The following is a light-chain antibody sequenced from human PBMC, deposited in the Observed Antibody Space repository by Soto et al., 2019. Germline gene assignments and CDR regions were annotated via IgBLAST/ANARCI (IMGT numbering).Light chain of an antibody. V-gene: IGKV3-20*01. CDR3: QQYGSSPIT. J-gene: IGKJ4*01. CDR2: GAS. Sequence: EIVLTQSPSTLSLSPGESATLSCRASQSVSSSYLAWYQQKPGQAPRLLIYGASSRATGIPDRFSGSGSGTDFTLTISRLEPEDFAVYYCQQYGSSPITFGGGTKVEIK. CDR1: QSVSSSY.